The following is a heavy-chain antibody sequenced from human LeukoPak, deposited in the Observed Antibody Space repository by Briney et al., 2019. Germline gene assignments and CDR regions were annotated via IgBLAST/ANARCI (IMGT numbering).Heavy chain of an antibody. CDR1: GGSISSSNW. J-gene: IGHJ4*02. CDR2: IYHSGST. CDR3: ARGKDLYYYGSGSYSPFDY. Sequence: SETLSLTCAVSGGSISSSNWWSWVRQPPGKGLEWIGEIYHSGSTNYNPSLKSRVTISVDTSKNQFSLKLSSVTAADTAVYYCARGKDLYYYGSGSYSPFDYWGQGTLVTVSS. D-gene: IGHD3-10*01. V-gene: IGHV4-4*02.